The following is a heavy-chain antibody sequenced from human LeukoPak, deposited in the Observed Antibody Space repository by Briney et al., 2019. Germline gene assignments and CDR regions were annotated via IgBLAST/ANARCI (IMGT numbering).Heavy chain of an antibody. J-gene: IGHJ2*01. CDR1: GGSISSYY. V-gene: IGHV4-4*07. CDR3: ATAIAVAADWYFDL. Sequence: PSETLSLTCTVSGGSISSYYWSWIRQPAGKGLEWIGRICSSGSTQYNPSLKSRVTMSVDTSKYQFSLNLTSVTAADTAVYYCATAIAVAADWYFDLWGRGTLVTVSS. D-gene: IGHD6-19*01. CDR2: ICSSGST.